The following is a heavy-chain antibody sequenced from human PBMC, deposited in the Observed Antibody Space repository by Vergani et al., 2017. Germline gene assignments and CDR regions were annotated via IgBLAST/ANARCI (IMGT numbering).Heavy chain of an antibody. CDR2: IKQDGSEK. J-gene: IGHJ5*02. V-gene: IGHV3-7*01. CDR3: ASRTQYPYYYGSESSPIGGWFDP. Sequence: EVQLVESGGGLVQPGGSLRLSCAASGFTFSSYWMSWVRQAPGKGLEWVANIKQDGSEKYYVDSGKGRFTISRDNAKNSLYLQMNSLGAEDTAVYSCASRTQYPYYYGSESSPIGGWFDPWGQGTLVTVSS. D-gene: IGHD3-10*01. CDR1: GFTFSSYW.